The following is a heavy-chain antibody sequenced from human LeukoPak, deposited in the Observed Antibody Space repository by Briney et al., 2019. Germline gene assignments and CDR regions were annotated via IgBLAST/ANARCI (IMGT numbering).Heavy chain of an antibody. D-gene: IGHD3-22*01. J-gene: IGHJ4*02. CDR2: IIPIFGTA. Sequence: SVKVSCKASGGTFSSYAISWVRQAPGQGLEWMGGIIPIFGTANYAQKFQGRVTITADESTSTAYMELSSLRSEDTAVYYCARDRDYYDSSGYGDGFDYWGQGTLVTVSS. CDR3: ARDRDYYDSSGYGDGFDY. CDR1: GGTFSSYA. V-gene: IGHV1-69*13.